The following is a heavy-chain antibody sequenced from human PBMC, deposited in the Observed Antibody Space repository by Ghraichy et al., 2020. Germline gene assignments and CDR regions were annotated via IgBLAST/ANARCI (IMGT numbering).Heavy chain of an antibody. CDR3: AKEWPYYGSGSDAFDI. CDR1: GFTFSSYA. Sequence: GGSLRLSCAASGFTFSSYAMSWVRQAPGKGLEWVSAISGSGGSTYYADSVKGRFTISRDNSKNTLYLQMNSLRAEDTAVYYCAKEWPYYGSGSDAFDIWGQGTMVTVSS. CDR2: ISGSGGST. V-gene: IGHV3-23*01. D-gene: IGHD3-10*01. J-gene: IGHJ3*02.